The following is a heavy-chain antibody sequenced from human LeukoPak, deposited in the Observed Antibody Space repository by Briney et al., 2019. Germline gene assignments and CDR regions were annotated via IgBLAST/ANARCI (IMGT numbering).Heavy chain of an antibody. D-gene: IGHD3-3*01. J-gene: IGHJ4*02. CDR3: ATDRGWRTSGYYLYYFEY. CDR2: IKQGGREK. Sequence: GGSLRLSCAASGFIFTNYFMSWVRQAPGKGREWVASIKQGGREKYYVDSVRGRFTISRDNTKNSLYLQMSSLRAEDTAVYYCATDRGWRTSGYYLYYFEYWGQGTLVTFSS. CDR1: GFIFTNYF. V-gene: IGHV3-7*01.